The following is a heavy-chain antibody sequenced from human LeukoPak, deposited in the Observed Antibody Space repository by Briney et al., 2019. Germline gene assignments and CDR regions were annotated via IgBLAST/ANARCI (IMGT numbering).Heavy chain of an antibody. Sequence: SETLSLTCTVSGGSISSSSYYGGWIRQPPGEGLEWIGSIYYSGSTYYNPSLKSRVTISVDTSKSQFSLKLSSVTAADTAVYYCASRGYELDYWGQGALVTVSS. V-gene: IGHV4-39*07. D-gene: IGHD5-12*01. J-gene: IGHJ4*02. CDR3: ASRGYELDY. CDR2: IYYSGST. CDR1: GGSISSSSYY.